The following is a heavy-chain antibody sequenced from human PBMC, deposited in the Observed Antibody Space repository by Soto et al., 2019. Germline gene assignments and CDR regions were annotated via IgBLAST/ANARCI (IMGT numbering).Heavy chain of an antibody. CDR2: ISYDGSNK. CDR3: AREEMYYDFWSAKNWFDP. J-gene: IGHJ5*02. Sequence: GGSLRLSCAASGFTFSSYAMHWVRQAPGKGLEWVAVISYDGSNKYYADSVKGRFTISRDNSKNTLHLQMNSLRAEDTAVYYCAREEMYYDFWSAKNWFDPWGQGTLVTVSS. CDR1: GFTFSSYA. D-gene: IGHD3-3*01. V-gene: IGHV3-30-3*01.